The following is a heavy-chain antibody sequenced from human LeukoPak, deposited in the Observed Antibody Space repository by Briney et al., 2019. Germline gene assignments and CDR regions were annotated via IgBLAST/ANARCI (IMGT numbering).Heavy chain of an antibody. CDR2: ISWNSGSI. V-gene: IGHV3-9*01. CDR1: GFTFDDYA. CDR3: AKVALGPKYYYDSSGYYGAFDI. D-gene: IGHD3-22*01. J-gene: IGHJ3*02. Sequence: PGGSLRLSCAASGFTFDDYAMHWVRQAPGKGLEWVSSISWNSGSIGYADSVKGRFTISRDNAKNSLYLQMNSLRAEDTALYYCAKVALGPKYYYDSSGYYGAFDIWGQGTMVTVSS.